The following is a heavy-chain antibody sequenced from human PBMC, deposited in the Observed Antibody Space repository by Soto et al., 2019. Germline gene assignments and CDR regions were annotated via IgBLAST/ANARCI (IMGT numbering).Heavy chain of an antibody. Sequence: SVKVSCKASGGGNLRDYRTTWVRRAPGQGLEWMGGIIPKLGSANYAQNFQGRVTVTADESANTVYMELRSLRSDDTAVYYCPRGGDGYNFGAAYWGQGSPVTVSS. D-gene: IGHD5-12*01. CDR2: IIPKLGSA. V-gene: IGHV1-69*13. CDR3: PRGGDGYNFGAAY. CDR1: GGGNLRDYR. J-gene: IGHJ4*02.